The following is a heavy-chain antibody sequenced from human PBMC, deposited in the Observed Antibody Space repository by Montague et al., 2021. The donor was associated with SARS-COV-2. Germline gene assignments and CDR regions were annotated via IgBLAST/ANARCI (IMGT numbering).Heavy chain of an antibody. CDR3: ARAWGAVEKNFDY. J-gene: IGHJ4*02. Sequence: SETLSLTCAVSGGSISSSNWWSWVRQPPGKGLEWIGEIYHSGSTNYNPSLKSRATISVDKSKNQFSLKLSSVTAADTAVYYCARAWGAVEKNFDYWGQGTLVTVSS. V-gene: IGHV4-4*02. CDR1: GGSISSSNW. CDR2: IYHSGST. D-gene: IGHD5-24*01.